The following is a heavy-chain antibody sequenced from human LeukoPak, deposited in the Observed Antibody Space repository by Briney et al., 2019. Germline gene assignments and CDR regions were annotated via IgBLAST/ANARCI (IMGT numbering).Heavy chain of an antibody. CDR3: ARPITIAVAGVRAFDI. D-gene: IGHD6-19*01. CDR1: GGSISSSSYY. Sequence: SETLSLTCTVSGGSISSSSYYWGWIRQPPGKGLEWIGSIYYSGSTYYNPSLKSRVTISVDTSKNQFSLKLSSVTAADTAVYYCARPITIAVAGVRAFDIWGQGTMVTVPS. V-gene: IGHV4-39*01. CDR2: IYYSGST. J-gene: IGHJ3*02.